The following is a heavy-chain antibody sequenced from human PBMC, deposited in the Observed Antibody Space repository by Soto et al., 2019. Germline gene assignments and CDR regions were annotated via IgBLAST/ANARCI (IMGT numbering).Heavy chain of an antibody. Sequence: PSDTLSRTFGNWGWTFSEYYWTWIRQPPGTGLEWIGEINHSGSTNYNPSLKSRVTISVDTSKNQFSLKLTSVTAADTAVYYCARDGGGYSGYHFDYWGQG. D-gene: IGHD5-12*01. J-gene: IGHJ4*02. CDR1: GWTFSEYY. CDR3: ARDGGGYSGYHFDY. V-gene: IGHV4-34*01. CDR2: INHSGST.